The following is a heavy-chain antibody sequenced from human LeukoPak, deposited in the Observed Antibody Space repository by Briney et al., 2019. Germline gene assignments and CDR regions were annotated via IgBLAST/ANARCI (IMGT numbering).Heavy chain of an antibody. CDR1: GFTFSGNY. V-gene: IGHV3-66*04. J-gene: IGHJ4*02. Sequence: PGGSLRLSCAVSGFTFSGNYMSWVRQAPGKGLEWVSVINSGGSTYYADSVKRRFTISRDNSKNTLYLQMNSLRAEDTAVFYCARRLSSNWAFDCWGQGTLVTVSS. D-gene: IGHD2-2*01. CDR3: ARRLSSNWAFDC. CDR2: INSGGST.